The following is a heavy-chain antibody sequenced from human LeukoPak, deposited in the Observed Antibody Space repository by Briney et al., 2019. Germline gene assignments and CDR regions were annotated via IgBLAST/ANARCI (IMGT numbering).Heavy chain of an antibody. D-gene: IGHD5-24*01. CDR1: GFTFSSYA. V-gene: IGHV3-30-3*01. CDR3: ARSGCGDGYNYTFDY. CDR2: ISYDGSNK. Sequence: GGSLRLSCAASGFTFSSYAMHWVRQAPGKGLEWVAVISYDGSNKYYADSVKGRFTISRDNAKNSLYLQMNSLRAEDTAVYYCARSGCGDGYNYTFDYWGQGTLVTVSS. J-gene: IGHJ4*02.